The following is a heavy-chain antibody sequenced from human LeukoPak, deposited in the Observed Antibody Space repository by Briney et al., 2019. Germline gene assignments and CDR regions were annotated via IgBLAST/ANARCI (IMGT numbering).Heavy chain of an antibody. CDR2: IYSGGST. CDR1: GFTVSSNY. D-gene: IGHD5-18*01. J-gene: IGHJ4*02. CDR3: ARGGYHAYYLDY. V-gene: IGHV3-66*01. Sequence: GGSLRLSCAASGFTVSSNYMSWVRQAPGKGLEWVSVIYSGGSTYYADSVKGRFTISRDNAKNTLYLQMNSLRAEDTAVYYCARGGYHAYYLDYWGQGSLVTVSS.